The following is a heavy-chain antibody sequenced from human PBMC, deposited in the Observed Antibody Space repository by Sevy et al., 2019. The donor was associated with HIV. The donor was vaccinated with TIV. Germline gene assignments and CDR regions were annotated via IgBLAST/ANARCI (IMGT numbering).Heavy chain of an antibody. Sequence: GGSLRLSCAASGFTFSSYWMSWVRQAPGKGLEWVDNIKQDGSEKYYVDSVKGRFTISRANAKNSLYLEMNGLRAEDTAVYYCAREAVAGKDYWGQGTLVTVSS. CDR3: AREAVAGKDY. J-gene: IGHJ4*02. CDR2: IKQDGSEK. V-gene: IGHV3-7*01. CDR1: GFTFSSYW. D-gene: IGHD6-19*01.